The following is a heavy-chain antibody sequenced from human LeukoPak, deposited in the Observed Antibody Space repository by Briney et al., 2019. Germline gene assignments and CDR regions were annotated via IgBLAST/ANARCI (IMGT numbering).Heavy chain of an antibody. Sequence: GGSLRLSCAASGFTFSDYGMHWVRQAPGKGLEWVAVISYDGSNKYYADSVKGRFTLSRDNSKNTLYLQMNRLRTEDMAVYYCAKVKTSSFYYFDNWGQGTLVTVSS. CDR1: GFTFSDYG. CDR3: AKVKTSSFYYFDN. CDR2: ISYDGSNK. D-gene: IGHD2-2*01. J-gene: IGHJ4*02. V-gene: IGHV3-30*18.